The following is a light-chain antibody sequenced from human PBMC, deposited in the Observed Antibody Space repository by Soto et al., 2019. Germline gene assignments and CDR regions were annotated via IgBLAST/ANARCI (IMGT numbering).Light chain of an antibody. J-gene: IGKJ1*01. Sequence: EIVLTQPPGPLSVSPGDRVTLSCRASQTVNNNYLAWYQQKPGQAPRLLIYGASTPATGTPARFSGSGSGTDFTLTVSRLEPEDFAVYYCQQYGGSAPWTFGPGTKVDI. CDR1: QTVNNNY. CDR2: GAS. V-gene: IGKV3-20*01. CDR3: QQYGGSAPWT.